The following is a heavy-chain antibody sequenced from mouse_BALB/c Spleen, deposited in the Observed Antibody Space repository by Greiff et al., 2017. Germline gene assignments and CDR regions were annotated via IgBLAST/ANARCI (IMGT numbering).Heavy chain of an antibody. Sequence: EVKVVESGGGLVQPGGSRKLSCAASGFTFSSFGMHWVRQAPEKGLEWVAYISSGSSTIYYADTVKGRFTISRDNPKNTLFLQMTSLRSEDTAMYYCARYDGYYGAMDYWGQGTSVTVSS. CDR3: ARYDGYYGAMDY. D-gene: IGHD2-3*01. CDR2: ISSGSSTI. J-gene: IGHJ4*01. V-gene: IGHV5-17*02. CDR1: GFTFSSFG.